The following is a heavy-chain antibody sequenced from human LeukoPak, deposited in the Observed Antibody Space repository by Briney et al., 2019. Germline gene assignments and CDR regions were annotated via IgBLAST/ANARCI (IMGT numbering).Heavy chain of an antibody. V-gene: IGHV1-18*01. CDR1: GYTFTSYG. CDR2: ISAYNGNT. J-gene: IGHJ4*02. Sequence: ASVKVSCKASGYTFTSYGISWVRQAPGQGLEWMGWISAYNGNTNYAQKLQGRVTMTTDTSTSTAYMELRGLRSDDTAVYYCARSTLRHYYDSSGYYYGYWGQGTLVTVSS. D-gene: IGHD3-22*01. CDR3: ARSTLRHYYDSSGYYYGY.